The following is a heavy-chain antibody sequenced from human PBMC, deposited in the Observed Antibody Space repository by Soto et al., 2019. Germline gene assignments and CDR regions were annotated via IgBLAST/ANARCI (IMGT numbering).Heavy chain of an antibody. CDR1: GYTFTSYG. Sequence: GASVKVSCKASGYTFTSYGISWVRQAPGQGLEWMGWISAYNGNTNYAQKLQGRVTMTTDTSTSTAYMELRSLRSDDTAVYYCARDPEIAAAGPYAEYFQHWGQGTLVTVSS. D-gene: IGHD6-13*01. CDR2: ISAYNGNT. CDR3: ARDPEIAAAGPYAEYFQH. V-gene: IGHV1-18*01. J-gene: IGHJ1*01.